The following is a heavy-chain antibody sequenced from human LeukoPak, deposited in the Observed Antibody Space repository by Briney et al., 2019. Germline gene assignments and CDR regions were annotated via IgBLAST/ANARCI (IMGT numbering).Heavy chain of an antibody. CDR3: AKDHKYYFDY. V-gene: IGHV3-21*05. CDR2: ISTSSSHI. Sequence: GGSLRLSCGASGFTFSSYSMNWVRQAPGKGLEWVSYISTSSSHIYYADSVKGRFTISRDNAKKSLYLQMNSLRAEDTAVYYCAKDHKYYFDYWGQGTLVTVSS. CDR1: GFTFSSYS. J-gene: IGHJ4*02.